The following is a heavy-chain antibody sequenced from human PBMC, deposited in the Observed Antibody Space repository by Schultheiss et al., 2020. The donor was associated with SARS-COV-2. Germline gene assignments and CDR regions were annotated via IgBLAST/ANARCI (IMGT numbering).Heavy chain of an antibody. CDR1: GGSFSGYF. CDR3: ASVVYRFLEWQERDY. V-gene: IGHV4-34*01. CDR2: VNHSGNT. Sequence: SETLSLTCAVYGGSFSGYFWTWIRQSPGKGLEWIGEVNHSGNTNYNPSLKSRVTISVDTSKHQFSLRLRSATAADTAVYYCASVVYRFLEWQERDYWGQGALVTVSS. D-gene: IGHD3-3*01. J-gene: IGHJ4*02.